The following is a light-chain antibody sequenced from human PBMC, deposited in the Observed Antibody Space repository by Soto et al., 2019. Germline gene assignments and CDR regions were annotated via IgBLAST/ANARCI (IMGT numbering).Light chain of an antibody. CDR3: QLYNNLPLT. CDR2: GAT. Sequence: EIVMKMSLATLSVSPEERATLSCRASQTVNSNLGWYQQKPGQAPRLLIYGATTRATGIPARFSGSGSGTEFTLTISSLQSEDFAVYYCQLYNNLPLTFGGGGKVDI. J-gene: IGKJ4*01. V-gene: IGKV3D-15*01. CDR1: QTVNSN.